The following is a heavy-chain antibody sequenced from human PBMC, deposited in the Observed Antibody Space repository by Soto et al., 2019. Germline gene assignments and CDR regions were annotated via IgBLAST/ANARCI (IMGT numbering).Heavy chain of an antibody. D-gene: IGHD3-10*01. CDR1: GGTFSSYA. Sequence: QVQLVQSGAEVKKPGSSVKVSCKASGGTFSSYAISWVRQAPGQGLEWMGGIIPIFGTANYAQKFQCRVTIARDESPSTAYMELRSLRSEATAVYCCPRGGAHPDTPPFGYWGQGTLVTVSS. CDR3: PRGGAHPDTPPFGY. J-gene: IGHJ4*02. V-gene: IGHV1-69*05. CDR2: IIPIFGTA.